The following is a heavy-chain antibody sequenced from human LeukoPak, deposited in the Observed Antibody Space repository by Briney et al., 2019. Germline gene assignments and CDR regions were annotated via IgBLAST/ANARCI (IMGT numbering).Heavy chain of an antibody. Sequence: HTGGSLRLSCAASGFTFSNSEMHWVRQAPGKGLEWISYISNGGNNKFYANSVKGRFTISRDNAKNSVYLQMNSLRAEDTAVYYCTRTRRDFYDYYFDHWGQGTQVTVSS. CDR2: ISNGGNNK. D-gene: IGHD2/OR15-2a*01. V-gene: IGHV3-48*03. CDR3: TRTRRDFYDYYFDH. J-gene: IGHJ4*02. CDR1: GFTFSNSE.